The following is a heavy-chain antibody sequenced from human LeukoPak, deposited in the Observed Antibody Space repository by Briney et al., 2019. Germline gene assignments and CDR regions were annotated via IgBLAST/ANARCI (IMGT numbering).Heavy chain of an antibody. CDR2: IIPILGIA. CDR3: ARGSQYCSSTSGYDYYYGMDV. V-gene: IGHV1-69*04. D-gene: IGHD2-2*01. J-gene: IGHJ6*02. CDR1: GGTFSSYA. Sequence: ASVKVSCKASGGTFSSYAISWVRQAPGQGLEWVGRIIPILGIANYAQKFQGRVTITADKSTSTAYMELSSLRSEDTAVYYCARGSQYCSSTSGYDYYYGMDVWGQGTTVTVSS.